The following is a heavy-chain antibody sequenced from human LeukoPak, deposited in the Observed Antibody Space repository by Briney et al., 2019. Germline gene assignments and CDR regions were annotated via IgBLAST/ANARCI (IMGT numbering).Heavy chain of an antibody. Sequence: TGGSLRLSCAASGFTFRSYGMHWVRQAPGKGLEWVAIVWYGGNNKYYADSVKGRFTVSRDNSKDTVSLQLNSLRAEDTAVYYCARGSEAAAGAFDYWGQGALVTVPS. D-gene: IGHD6-13*01. CDR3: ARGSEAAAGAFDY. CDR1: GFTFRSYG. CDR2: VWYGGNNK. J-gene: IGHJ4*02. V-gene: IGHV3-33*01.